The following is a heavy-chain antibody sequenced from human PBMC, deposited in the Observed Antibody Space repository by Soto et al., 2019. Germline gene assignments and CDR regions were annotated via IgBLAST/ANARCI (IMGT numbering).Heavy chain of an antibody. V-gene: IGHV3-23*01. J-gene: IGHJ4*02. D-gene: IGHD3-3*01. Sequence: PGGSLRLSCAASGFTFTSYAFTWVRQAPGKGLEWVSAISGTGGSTFYSDSVMGRFTISRDNSKNTLYLQMNSLRAEDTAVYYCAKGNPSYRLRFFVYWGQGTLVTVSS. CDR2: ISGTGGST. CDR3: AKGNPSYRLRFFVY. CDR1: GFTFTSYA.